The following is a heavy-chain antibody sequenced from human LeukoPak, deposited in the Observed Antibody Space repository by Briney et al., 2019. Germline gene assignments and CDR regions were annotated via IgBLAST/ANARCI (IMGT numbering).Heavy chain of an antibody. J-gene: IGHJ4*02. V-gene: IGHV3-33*08. CDR3: AREAWDLTGRAPVI. D-gene: IGHD1-14*01. CDR1: GFTFSSYA. CDR2: IRYDGTEK. Sequence: TGGSLRLSCAASGFTFSSYAMNWVRQAPGKGLEWVATIRYDGTEKHYAEFLTVRFTVYRDNSKNTLYLEMNSLRAEDTAVYYCAREAWDLTGRAPVIWGQGTRVTVSS.